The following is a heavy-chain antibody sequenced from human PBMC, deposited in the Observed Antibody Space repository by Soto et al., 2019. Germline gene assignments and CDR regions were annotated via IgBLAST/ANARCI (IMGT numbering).Heavy chain of an antibody. J-gene: IGHJ3*01. Sequence: QVQLQQWGAGLLKTSETLSLTCAVYGGSFSGYYWSWIRQPPGKGLEWIGEINHSGSINYNPSLKSRVTFSVDTSKAQVSLKLSAVTAADTAVYYCARDRSGATDAFDVWGQGTMVTVSS. CDR3: ARDRSGATDAFDV. CDR2: INHSGSI. D-gene: IGHD1-26*01. V-gene: IGHV4-34*01. CDR1: GGSFSGYY.